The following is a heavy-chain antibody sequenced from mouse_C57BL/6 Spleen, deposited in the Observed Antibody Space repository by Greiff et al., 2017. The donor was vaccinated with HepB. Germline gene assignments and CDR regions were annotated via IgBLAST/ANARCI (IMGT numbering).Heavy chain of an antibody. V-gene: IGHV1-26*01. J-gene: IGHJ2*01. Sequence: EVQLQQSGPELVKPGASVKISCKASGYTFTDYYMNWVKQSHGKSLEWIGDINPNNGGTSYNQKFKGKATLTVDKSSSTAYMELRSLTSEDSAVYYCAIITTVVEYFDYWGQGTTLTVSS. CDR1: GYTFTDYY. CDR2: INPNNGGT. CDR3: AIITTVVEYFDY. D-gene: IGHD1-1*01.